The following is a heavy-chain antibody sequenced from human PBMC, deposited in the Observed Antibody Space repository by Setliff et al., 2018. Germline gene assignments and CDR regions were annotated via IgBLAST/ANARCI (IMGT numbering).Heavy chain of an antibody. Sequence: ASVKVSCKASGDSFSNYAISWVRQAPGQGLEWMGIINPSGGYANYAQKFQGRVTMTRDTSTSTAYMELRSLRSDDTAVYYCARKKLRLPDYNFWSGYYTTEGSFDIWGQGTMVTVSS. V-gene: IGHV1-46*01. CDR2: INPSGGYA. CDR3: ARKKLRLPDYNFWSGYYTTEGSFDI. CDR1: GDSFSNYA. D-gene: IGHD3-3*01. J-gene: IGHJ3*02.